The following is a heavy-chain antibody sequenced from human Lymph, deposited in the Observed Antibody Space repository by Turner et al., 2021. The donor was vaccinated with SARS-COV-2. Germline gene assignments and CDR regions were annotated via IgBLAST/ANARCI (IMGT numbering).Heavy chain of an antibody. CDR1: GYTFTGYY. D-gene: IGHD3-22*01. V-gene: IGHV1-2*02. CDR3: ARGGLYYYDSSAYYGDAFDF. CDR2: INPDIGGT. J-gene: IGHJ3*01. Sequence: QVQLVQSGAEVKEPGASVKVSCKASGYTFTGYYMHWVRQAPGQGLELMGWINPDIGGTNYAQNFQDRVTMTRDTSISTAYMELSRLRSDDTAVYYCARGGLYYYDSSAYYGDAFDFWGQGTMVTVSS.